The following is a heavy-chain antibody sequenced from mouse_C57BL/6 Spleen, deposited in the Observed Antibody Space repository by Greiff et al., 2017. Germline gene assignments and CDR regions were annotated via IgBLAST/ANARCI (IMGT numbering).Heavy chain of an antibody. CDR1: GYTFTSYW. D-gene: IGHD5-1*01. CDR3: ARKYPLYAMDY. Sequence: VQLQQPGAELVMPGASVKLSCKASGYTFTSYWMHWVKQRPGQGLEWIGEIDPSDSYTNYNQKFKGKSTLTVDKSSSTAYMQLSSLTSEDSAVYYCARKYPLYAMDYWGQGTSVTVSS. CDR2: IDPSDSYT. V-gene: IGHV1-69*01. J-gene: IGHJ4*01.